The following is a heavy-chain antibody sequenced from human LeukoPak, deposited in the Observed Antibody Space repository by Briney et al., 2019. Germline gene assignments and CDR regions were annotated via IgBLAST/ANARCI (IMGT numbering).Heavy chain of an antibody. CDR3: AKDRSPIYYDFWSGYYRPALDAFDI. Sequence: PGGSLRLSCAASGFTFSSYAMSWVRQDPGKGLEWVSAISGSGGSTYYADSVKGRFTISRDNSKNTLYLQMNSLRAEDTAVYYCAKDRSPIYYDFWSGYYRPALDAFDIWGQGTMVTVSS. J-gene: IGHJ3*02. V-gene: IGHV3-23*01. CDR1: GFTFSSYA. D-gene: IGHD3-3*01. CDR2: ISGSGGST.